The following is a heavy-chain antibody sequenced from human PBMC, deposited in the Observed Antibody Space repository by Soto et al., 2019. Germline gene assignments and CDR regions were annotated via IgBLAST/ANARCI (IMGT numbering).Heavy chain of an antibody. J-gene: IGHJ4*02. CDR2: IYHSGST. CDR3: ARVAVAGTRFDY. Sequence: PSETLSLTCAVSGGSISSGGYSWSWFRQPPGKGLEWIGYIYHSGSTNYNPSLKSRVTISVDKSKNQFSLKLSSVTAADTAVYYCARVAVAGTRFDYWGQGTLVTVSS. D-gene: IGHD6-19*01. V-gene: IGHV4-30-2*01. CDR1: GGSISSGGYS.